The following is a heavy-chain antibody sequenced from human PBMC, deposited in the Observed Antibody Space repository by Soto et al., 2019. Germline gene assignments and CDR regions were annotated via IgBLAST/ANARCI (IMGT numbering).Heavy chain of an antibody. J-gene: IGHJ4*02. V-gene: IGHV3-72*01. CDR2: SRNKANSYST. Sequence: EVQLVESGGGLVQPGGSLRLSCAASGFIFSDHYLDWVRQAPGKGLEWVGRSRNKANSYSTDYAASVKGRFTISRDDSKNSLYLQRNSLKTEDTAIYYCTRVLYFDSGPYWGQGTLVTVSS. D-gene: IGHD3-9*01. CDR1: GFIFSDHY. CDR3: TRVLYFDSGPY.